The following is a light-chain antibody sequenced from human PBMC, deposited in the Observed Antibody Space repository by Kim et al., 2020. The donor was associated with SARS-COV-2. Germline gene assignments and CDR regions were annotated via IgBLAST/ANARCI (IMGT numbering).Light chain of an antibody. CDR2: AAS. V-gene: IGKV1-27*01. Sequence: SVGDRVTITCRASQGISNYLAWYQQKPGKVPKLLIYAASTLQSGVPCRFSGSGSGTDFTLTISSLQPEDVATYYCQKYNSAPPWTFGQGTKVDIK. CDR3: QKYNSAPPWT. CDR1: QGISNY. J-gene: IGKJ1*01.